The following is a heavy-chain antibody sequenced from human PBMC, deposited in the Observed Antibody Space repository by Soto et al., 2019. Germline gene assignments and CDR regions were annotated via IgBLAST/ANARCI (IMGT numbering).Heavy chain of an antibody. CDR2: ISGTDDKT. CDR1: GFTFSSYA. D-gene: IGHD5-12*01. V-gene: IGHV3-23*01. J-gene: IGHJ4*02. CDR3: ARDRLAVATITFTY. Sequence: PGGSLRLSCAASGFTFSSYAMSWVRQAPGKGLQWVSVISGTDDKTYYADSVKGRFTISRDNSKNTLYLQMNSLRAEDTALYYCARDRLAVATITFTYWGQGTQVTV.